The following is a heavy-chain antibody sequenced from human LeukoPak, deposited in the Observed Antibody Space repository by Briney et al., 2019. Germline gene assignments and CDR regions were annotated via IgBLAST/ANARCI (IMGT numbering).Heavy chain of an antibody. D-gene: IGHD3-3*01. CDR3: ARGGLTIFGVVNYMDV. V-gene: IGHV3-21*04. Sequence: GGSLRLSCAASGFKFSSYSMKWVRQAPGKGLEWVSFISSSSSYIYYADSLKGRFTISRDNAKNSLYLQMNSLRAEDTALYYCARGGLTIFGVVNYMDVWGKGTTVTVSS. J-gene: IGHJ6*03. CDR2: ISSSSSYI. CDR1: GFKFSSYS.